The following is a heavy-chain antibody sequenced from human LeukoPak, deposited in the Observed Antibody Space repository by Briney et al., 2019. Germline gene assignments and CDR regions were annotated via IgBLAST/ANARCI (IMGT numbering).Heavy chain of an antibody. D-gene: IGHD5-18*01. Sequence: SETLSLTCTVSGGSMSGYYWSWIRQPPGKGLEWIGYIYQNGRTNYNPSLKSRVTISIDTSKNQFSLKVGSMTAADTAVYYCARAGGYGLIDYWGQGTMVTVSS. J-gene: IGHJ4*02. V-gene: IGHV4-59*12. CDR2: IYQNGRT. CDR3: ARAGGYGLIDY. CDR1: GGSMSGYY.